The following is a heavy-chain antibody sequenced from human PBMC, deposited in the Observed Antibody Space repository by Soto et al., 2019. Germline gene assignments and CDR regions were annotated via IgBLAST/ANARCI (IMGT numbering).Heavy chain of an antibody. V-gene: IGHV3-23*01. CDR3: ARTTTTKSRDY. Sequence: EVQLFESGGGLVQPGGSLGLSCAASGFTFSSYDMSWVRQAPGKGLEYVSSISVTGSGTYYADSVKGRFTISRDNSKNTRYLQKNSLRVEDTAVYYCARTTTTKSRDYWGQGTLVTVSS. J-gene: IGHJ4*02. CDR2: ISVTGSGT. CDR1: GFTFSSYD. D-gene: IGHD4-17*01.